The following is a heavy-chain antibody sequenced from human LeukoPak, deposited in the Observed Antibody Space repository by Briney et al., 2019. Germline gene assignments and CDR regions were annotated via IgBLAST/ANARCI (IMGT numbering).Heavy chain of an antibody. CDR2: ISWDSSSI. V-gene: IGHV3-9*01. J-gene: IGHJ4*02. CDR3: AKDSNWNFNHFDY. Sequence: GGSLRLSCAASGFTFDDYAMHWVRQAPGKGLEWGSGISWDSSSIGYADSVKGRFTISRDNAKNSLYLQMTSLRAEDTALCYCAKDSNWNFNHFDYWGQGTLVTVSS. CDR1: GFTFDDYA. D-gene: IGHD1-7*01.